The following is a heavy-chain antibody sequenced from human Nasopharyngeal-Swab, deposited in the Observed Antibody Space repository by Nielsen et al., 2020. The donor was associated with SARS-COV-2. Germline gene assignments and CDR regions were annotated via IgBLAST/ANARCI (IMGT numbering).Heavy chain of an antibody. V-gene: IGHV4-31*02. D-gene: IGHD3-3*01. CDR3: ARVSRFYYMDV. CDR2: IYYSGSS. J-gene: IGHJ6*03. Sequence: RQAPGKGLEWVGYIYYSGSSYYNPSLKSRVTISVDTSKNQFSLKLSSVTAADTAVYYCARVSRFYYMDVWGKGTTVTVSS.